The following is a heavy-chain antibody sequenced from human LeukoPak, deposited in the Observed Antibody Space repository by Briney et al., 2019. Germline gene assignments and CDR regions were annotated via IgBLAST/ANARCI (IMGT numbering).Heavy chain of an antibody. CDR1: GFTFDDYA. J-gene: IGHJ4*02. Sequence: PGGSLRLSCAASGFTFDDYAMHWVRQAPGKGLEWVSGISRSSSSIAYADSVKGRFTISRDNAKNSLYLQMNSLRAEDMALYYCAKDISGVLRYFDWSLDYWGQGTLVTVSS. D-gene: IGHD3-9*01. CDR3: AKDISGVLRYFDWSLDY. V-gene: IGHV3-9*03. CDR2: ISRSSSSI.